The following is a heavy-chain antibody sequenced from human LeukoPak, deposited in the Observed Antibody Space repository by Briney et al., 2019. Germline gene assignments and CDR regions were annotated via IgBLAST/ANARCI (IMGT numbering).Heavy chain of an antibody. Sequence: ASVKVSCKASGGTFSSYAISWVRQAPGRRLEWMRWINAGNGNTKYSQKFQGRVTITRGTSASTAYMELSSLRSEDTAVYYCVSIGGSYYAFDCWGQGTLVTVSS. CDR3: VSIGGSYYAFDC. CDR2: INAGNGNT. D-gene: IGHD1-26*01. J-gene: IGHJ4*02. CDR1: GGTFSSYA. V-gene: IGHV1-3*01.